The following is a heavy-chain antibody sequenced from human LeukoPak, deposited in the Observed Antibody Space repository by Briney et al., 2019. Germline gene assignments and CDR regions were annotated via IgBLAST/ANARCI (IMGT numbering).Heavy chain of an antibody. Sequence: PSETLSLTCTVSGGSISSGSYYWSWIRQPAGKGLEWIGRIYTSGSTNYNPSLKSRVTISVDTSKNQFSLKLSSVTAADTAVYYCARVTAYYYGSGSHLVLDYWGQGTLVTVSS. CDR1: GGSISSGSYY. V-gene: IGHV4-61*02. J-gene: IGHJ4*02. CDR3: ARVTAYYYGSGSHLVLDY. D-gene: IGHD3-10*01. CDR2: IYTSGST.